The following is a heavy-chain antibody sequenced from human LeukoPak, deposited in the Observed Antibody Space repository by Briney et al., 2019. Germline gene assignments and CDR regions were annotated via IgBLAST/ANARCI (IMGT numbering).Heavy chain of an antibody. CDR3: ARLSEGYNIDNWFDP. Sequence: LGESLKISCKGSGYSFTSYWIGWVRQMPGKGLEWMGTIYPGDSDTRYSPSFQGQVTISADKSISTAYLQWSSLKASDTAMYYCARLSEGYNIDNWFDPWGQGTLVTVSS. CDR1: GYSFTSYW. V-gene: IGHV5-51*01. D-gene: IGHD5-24*01. CDR2: IYPGDSDT. J-gene: IGHJ5*02.